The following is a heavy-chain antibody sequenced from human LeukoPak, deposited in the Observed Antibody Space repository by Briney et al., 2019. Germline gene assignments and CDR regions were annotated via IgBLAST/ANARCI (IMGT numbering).Heavy chain of an antibody. CDR1: GGIFNNFA. Sequence: ASVKVSCKASGGIFNNFAVNWVRQAPGQGLEWMGGIIPVFGAATYTQTFQGRITITADASTNTAYMGLSSLSSDDTAVYYCATDQQTYYMDVWGRGTTVTVSS. J-gene: IGHJ6*03. CDR2: IIPVFGAA. D-gene: IGHD1/OR15-1a*01. V-gene: IGHV1-69*01. CDR3: ATDQQTYYMDV.